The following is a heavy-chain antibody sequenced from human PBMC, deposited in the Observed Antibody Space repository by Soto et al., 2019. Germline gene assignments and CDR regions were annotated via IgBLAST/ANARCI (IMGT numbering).Heavy chain of an antibody. V-gene: IGHV3-7*01. Sequence: EVQLVESGGGLVQPGGSLRLSCAASGFTFSRSWMNWVRQAPGKGLEWVANIKQDGSEKFYVDSVKGRFTIARHNAKSSLYLQMNSLRAEDTAVYYCARGNGYYPYYYYYMDVWGKGTTVTVSS. D-gene: IGHD3-3*01. CDR1: GFTFSRSW. CDR3: ARGNGYYPYYYYYMDV. J-gene: IGHJ6*03. CDR2: IKQDGSEK.